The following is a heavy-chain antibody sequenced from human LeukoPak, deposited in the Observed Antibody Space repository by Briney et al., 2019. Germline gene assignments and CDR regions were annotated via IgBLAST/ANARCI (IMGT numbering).Heavy chain of an antibody. V-gene: IGHV4-34*01. D-gene: IGHD5-18*01. Sequence: SETLSLTCAVYGGSFSGYYWSWIRQPPGKGLEWIGEINHSGSTNYNPSLKSRVTISVDTSKNQFSLKLSSVTAAETAVYYCARKSGDTAMAKDYYYYMDVWGKGTTVTVSS. CDR2: INHSGST. J-gene: IGHJ6*03. CDR3: ARKSGDTAMAKDYYYYMDV. CDR1: GGSFSGYY.